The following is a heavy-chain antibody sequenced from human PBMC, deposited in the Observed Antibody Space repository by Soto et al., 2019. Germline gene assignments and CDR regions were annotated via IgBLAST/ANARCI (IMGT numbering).Heavy chain of an antibody. J-gene: IGHJ6*02. CDR1: GYTFTSYD. V-gene: IGHV1-2*04. D-gene: IGHD2-2*01. CDR2: MNPNSGGT. Sequence: ASVKVSCKAAGYTFTSYDINWVRQATGQGLERMGWMNPNSGGTNYAQKFQGWVTMTRDTSISTAYMELSRLRSDDTAAYYCARDGVPAGLGMDVWGQGTTVTVSS. CDR3: ARDGVPAGLGMDV.